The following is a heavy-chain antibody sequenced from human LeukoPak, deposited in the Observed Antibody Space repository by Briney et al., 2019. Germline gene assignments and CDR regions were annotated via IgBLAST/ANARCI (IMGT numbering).Heavy chain of an antibody. Sequence: AGGSLRLSCVASGFSFSDSTMSWVRQAAGKGLEWVAKMKEDGSDENYVDSVKGRFTISRDNARNSLHLQMKSLRADDTAVYFCARGGVGGGYFPTWGQGILVIVSS. V-gene: IGHV3-7*03. CDR1: GFSFSDST. CDR2: MKEDGSDE. D-gene: IGHD3-16*01. CDR3: ARGGVGGGYFPT. J-gene: IGHJ1*01.